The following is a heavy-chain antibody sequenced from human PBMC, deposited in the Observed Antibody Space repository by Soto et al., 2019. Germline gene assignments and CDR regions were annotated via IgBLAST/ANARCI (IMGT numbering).Heavy chain of an antibody. CDR3: ASGYCSSTSCYAGYYYYYMDV. CDR1: GGSISSSSYY. CDR2: IYYSGST. V-gene: IGHV4-39*01. D-gene: IGHD2-2*03. J-gene: IGHJ6*03. Sequence: SETLSLTCTVSGGSISSSSYYWGWIRQPPGKGLEWIGSIYYSGSTYYNPSLKSRVTISVDTSKNQFSLKLSSVTAADTAVYYCASGYCSSTSCYAGYYYYYMDVWGKGTTVTVSS.